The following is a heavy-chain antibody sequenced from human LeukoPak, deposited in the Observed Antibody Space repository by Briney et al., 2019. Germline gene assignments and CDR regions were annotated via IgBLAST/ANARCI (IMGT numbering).Heavy chain of an antibody. V-gene: IGHV3-74*01. Sequence: PGGSLRLSCTASGFTFSTNWMHWVRQAPGKGLVWVSRINSDGSTTNYADSVKGRFTISRDNAKNTLYLQMNSLRDEDTAVYYCARVGELDYWGQGTLVTVSS. CDR2: INSDGSTT. CDR1: GFTFSTNW. J-gene: IGHJ4*02. CDR3: ARVGELDY. D-gene: IGHD1-26*01.